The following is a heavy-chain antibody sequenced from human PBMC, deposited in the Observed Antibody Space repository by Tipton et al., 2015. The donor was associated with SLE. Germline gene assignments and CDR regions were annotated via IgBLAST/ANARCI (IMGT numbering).Heavy chain of an antibody. Sequence: TLSLTCTVSGGSISSGSYYWSWIRQPPGKGLEWIGEINHSGSTNYNPSLKSRVTISVDTSKNQFSLKLSSVTAADTAVYYCARYSSGWPFDYWGQGTLVTVSS. CDR1: GGSISSGSYY. CDR2: INHSGST. J-gene: IGHJ4*02. CDR3: ARYSSGWPFDY. V-gene: IGHV4-39*07. D-gene: IGHD6-19*01.